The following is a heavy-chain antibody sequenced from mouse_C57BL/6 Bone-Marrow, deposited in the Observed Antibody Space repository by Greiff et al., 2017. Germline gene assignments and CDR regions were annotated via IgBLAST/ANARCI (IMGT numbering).Heavy chain of an antibody. CDR1: GYTFTSYW. CDR2: IYPGSGST. Sequence: QVQLQQPGAELVKPGASVKMSCKASGYTFTSYWITWVKQRPGQGLEWIGDIYPGSGSTNYNEKFKGKATLTADKSSSTAYMELRSLTSEDSAVYFCARQLRLPSFAYWGQGTLVTVSA. D-gene: IGHD3-2*02. J-gene: IGHJ3*01. V-gene: IGHV1-55*01. CDR3: ARQLRLPSFAY.